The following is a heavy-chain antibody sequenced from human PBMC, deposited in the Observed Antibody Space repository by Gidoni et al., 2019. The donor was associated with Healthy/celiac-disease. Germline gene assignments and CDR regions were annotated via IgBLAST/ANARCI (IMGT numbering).Heavy chain of an antibody. CDR2: ISSSGSTI. V-gene: IGHV3-48*03. D-gene: IGHD5-12*01. J-gene: IGHJ2*01. Sequence: EVQLVESGGGLVQPGGSLRLSCAASGFTFSSYEMNWVRQAPGKGLEWVSYISSSGSTIYYADSVKGRFTISRDNAKNSLYLQMNSLRAEDTAVYYCARDRRDGYNYDRFDLWGRGTLVTVSS. CDR1: GFTFSSYE. CDR3: ARDRRDGYNYDRFDL.